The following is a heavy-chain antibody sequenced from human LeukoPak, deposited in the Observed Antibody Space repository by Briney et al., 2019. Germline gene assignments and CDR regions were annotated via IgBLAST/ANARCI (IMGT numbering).Heavy chain of an antibody. CDR3: AKTWEAAAGGDY. CDR2: ISGSGSIT. CDR1: GFTFSSYA. Sequence: GGSLRLSCAASGFTFSSYAMSWVRQAPGKGLEWVSAISGSGSITYYADSVKGRFTISRENSKNTLYLQMNSLRAEDTVVYYCAKTWEAAAGGDYWGQGTLVTVSS. D-gene: IGHD6-13*01. J-gene: IGHJ4*02. V-gene: IGHV3-23*01.